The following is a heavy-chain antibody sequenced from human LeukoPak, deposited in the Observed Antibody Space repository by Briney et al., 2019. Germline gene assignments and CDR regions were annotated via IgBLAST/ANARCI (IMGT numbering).Heavy chain of an antibody. CDR1: GFTFSSCA. V-gene: IGHV3-23*01. D-gene: IGHD3-22*01. CDR2: ISASGGTT. Sequence: PGGSLRLSCAASGFTFSSCAMSWVRQAPGKGLEWVSGISASGGTTYYADSVKGRSTISRDNSKNTLVLQLNSLRAEDTAVYYCAKDPTDFDSSGQTYFDYWGQGTLVTVSS. CDR3: AKDPTDFDSSGQTYFDY. J-gene: IGHJ4*02.